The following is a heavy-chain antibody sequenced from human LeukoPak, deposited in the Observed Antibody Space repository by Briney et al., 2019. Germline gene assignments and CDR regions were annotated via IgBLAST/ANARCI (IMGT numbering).Heavy chain of an antibody. D-gene: IGHD3-10*01. Sequence: SETLSLTCAVYGGSFSGYYWSWIRQPPGKGLEWIGEINHSGSTNYNPSLKSRVTISVDTSKNQFSLKLSSVTAADTAVYYCARHGGATMVRGVMNFDYWGQGTLVTVSS. CDR3: ARHGGATMVRGVMNFDY. J-gene: IGHJ4*02. CDR1: GGSFSGYY. CDR2: INHSGST. V-gene: IGHV4-34*01.